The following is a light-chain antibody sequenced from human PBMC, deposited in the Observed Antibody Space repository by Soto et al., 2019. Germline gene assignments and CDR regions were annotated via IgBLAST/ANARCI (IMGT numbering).Light chain of an antibody. Sequence: QSALTQPASVSGSPGQSITISCTGTSSDVGTYNLVSWYQQHPGKAPKLMIYEGSKRPSGVSNRFSGSKSGNTASLTISGLQAEDEADYYCCSYAGSSTWVFGGATKLPVL. J-gene: IGLJ2*01. CDR3: CSYAGSSTWV. CDR1: SSDVGTYNL. V-gene: IGLV2-23*01. CDR2: EGS.